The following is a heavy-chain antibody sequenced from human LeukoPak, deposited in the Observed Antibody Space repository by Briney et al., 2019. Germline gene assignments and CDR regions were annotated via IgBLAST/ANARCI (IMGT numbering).Heavy chain of an antibody. Sequence: GRSLRLSCAASGFTFSSYAMSWVRQAPGKGLEWVSAISVSGGSTYYADSVKGRFTISRDNSKNTLYLQMNSLRAEDTAVYYCAKVVTGYSSSGDGYWGQGTLVIVSS. CDR2: ISVSGGST. D-gene: IGHD6-13*01. CDR3: AKVVTGYSSSGDGY. J-gene: IGHJ4*02. V-gene: IGHV3-23*01. CDR1: GFTFSSYA.